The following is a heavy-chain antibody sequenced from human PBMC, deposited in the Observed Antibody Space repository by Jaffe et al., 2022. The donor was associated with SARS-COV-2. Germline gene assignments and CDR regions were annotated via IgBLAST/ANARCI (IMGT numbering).Heavy chain of an antibody. Sequence: QVQLVESGGGVVQPGRSLRLSCAASGFTFSSYGMHWVRQAPGKGLEWVAVIWYDGSNKYYADSVKGRFTISRDNSKNTLYLQMNSLRAEDTAVYYCARELGCCPPSGENDAFDIWGQGTMVTVSS. CDR1: GFTFSSYG. V-gene: IGHV3-33*01. CDR3: ARELGCCPPSGENDAFDI. CDR2: IWYDGSNK. J-gene: IGHJ3*02. D-gene: IGHD2-15*01.